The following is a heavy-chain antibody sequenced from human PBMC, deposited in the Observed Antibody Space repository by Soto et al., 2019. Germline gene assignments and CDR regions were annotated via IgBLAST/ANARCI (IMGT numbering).Heavy chain of an antibody. CDR3: AREGDYGAGYWYFDL. Sequence: QVPLVQSGAEVKKPGSSVKVSCKASGGTFSSYTISWVRQAPGQGLEWMGRIIPILGIANYAQKFQGRVTITADKSTSTAYMELSSLRSEDTAVYYCAREGDYGAGYWYFDLWGRGTLVTVSS. D-gene: IGHD4-17*01. J-gene: IGHJ2*01. CDR2: IIPILGIA. V-gene: IGHV1-69*08. CDR1: GGTFSSYT.